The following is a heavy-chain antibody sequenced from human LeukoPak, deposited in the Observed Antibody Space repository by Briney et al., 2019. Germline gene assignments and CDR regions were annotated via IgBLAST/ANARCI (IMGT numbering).Heavy chain of an antibody. CDR3: AREESIGSYQFLHDY. J-gene: IGHJ4*02. D-gene: IGHD1-26*01. V-gene: IGHV1-2*02. CDR1: GYTFTGYY. Sequence: ASVKVSCKASGYTFTGYYMHWVRQAPGQGLEWMGWINPNGGGTNYAQKFQGRVTMTTDTSTNTAYMEVRSLRSDDTAVYYCAREESIGSYQFLHDYWGQGTLVTVSS. CDR2: INPNGGGT.